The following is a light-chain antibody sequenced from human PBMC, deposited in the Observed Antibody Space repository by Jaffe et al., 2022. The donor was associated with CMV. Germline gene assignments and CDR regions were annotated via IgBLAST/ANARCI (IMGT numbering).Light chain of an antibody. Sequence: QSVLTQPPSVSAPPGQRVTISCSGTTSNIGSNWVSWYQQVPGTVPKLLMYDNDKRTSGIPDRFSASKSGTSATLGITGLQTGDEADYYCATWDSNLSGYVFGTATRVAVL. CDR3: ATWDSNLSGYV. CDR1: TSNIGSNW. CDR2: DND. V-gene: IGLV1-51*01. J-gene: IGLJ1*01.